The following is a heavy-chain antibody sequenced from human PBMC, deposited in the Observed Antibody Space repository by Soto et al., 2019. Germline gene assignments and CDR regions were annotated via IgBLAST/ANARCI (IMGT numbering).Heavy chain of an antibody. CDR1: GYSFTSYW. J-gene: IGHJ6*02. D-gene: IGHD3-9*01. CDR3: ERLRYDILTGYYPPGGMDV. CDR2: IYPGDSDT. Sequence: DSLKISCKGSGYSFTSYWIGWVRQMPGKGLEWMGIIYPGDSDTRYSPSFQGQVTISADKSISTAYLQWSSLKASDTAMYYCERLRYDILTGYYPPGGMDVWGQGTTVTVS. V-gene: IGHV5-51*01.